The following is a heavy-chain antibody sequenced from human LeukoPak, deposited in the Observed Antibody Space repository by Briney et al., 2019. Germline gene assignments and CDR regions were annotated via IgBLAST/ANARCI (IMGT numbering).Heavy chain of an antibody. CDR2: INAGNGNT. CDR1: GYTFTSYA. J-gene: IGHJ6*02. Sequence: ASVKVSCTASGYTFTSYAMHWVHQAPGQRLEWMGWINAGNGNTKYSQKFQGRVTITRDTSASTAYMELSSLRSEDTAVYYCARRSTAMAPGYYYGMDVWGQGTTVTVSS. D-gene: IGHD5-18*01. V-gene: IGHV1-3*01. CDR3: ARRSTAMAPGYYYGMDV.